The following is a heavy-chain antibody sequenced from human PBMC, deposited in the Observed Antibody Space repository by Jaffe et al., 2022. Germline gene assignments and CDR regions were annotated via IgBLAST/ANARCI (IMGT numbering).Heavy chain of an antibody. Sequence: QVQLVQSGSELKKPGASVKVSCKASGYTFTSYAMNWVRQAPGQGLEWMGWINTNTGNPTYAQGFTGRFVFSLDTSVSTAYLQISSLKAEDTAVYYCARDRGVRYHCSGGSCYSVWPYWGQGTLVTVSS. J-gene: IGHJ4*02. CDR2: INTNTGNP. CDR3: ARDRGVRYHCSGGSCYSVWPY. D-gene: IGHD2-15*01. CDR1: GYTFTSYA. V-gene: IGHV7-4-1*02.